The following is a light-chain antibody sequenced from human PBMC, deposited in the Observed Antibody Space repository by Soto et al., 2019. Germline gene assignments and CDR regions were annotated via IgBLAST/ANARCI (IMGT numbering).Light chain of an antibody. Sequence: QSALTQPASVSGSPGQSITISCTGTSSDVGGYNYVSWYQQHPGKAPKLMIYEVSNRPSGVSNRFSGSKSGNTASLTISGLHAEDEADYYCSSYTSSSALDVFGIGTKVTVL. CDR2: EVS. V-gene: IGLV2-14*01. CDR1: SSDVGGYNY. J-gene: IGLJ1*01. CDR3: SSYTSSSALDV.